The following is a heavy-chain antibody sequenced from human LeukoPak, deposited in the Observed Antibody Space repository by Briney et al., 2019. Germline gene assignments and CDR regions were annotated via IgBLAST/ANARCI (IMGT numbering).Heavy chain of an antibody. D-gene: IGHD1-1*01. CDR2: TYYRSKWSN. Sequence: SQTLSLTCAISGDSVSSNSAAWNWTRQSPSRGLECLGRTYYRSKWSNNYAVSVKSRLTINPDTSKNQFSLQLNSVTPEDTAVYYCARGIMATGFDFWGQGTLVTVSS. V-gene: IGHV6-1*01. J-gene: IGHJ4*02. CDR3: ARGIMATGFDF. CDR1: GDSVSSNSAA.